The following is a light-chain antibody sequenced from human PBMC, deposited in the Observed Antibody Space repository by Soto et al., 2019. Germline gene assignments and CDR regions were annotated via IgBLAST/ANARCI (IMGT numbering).Light chain of an antibody. V-gene: IGLV2-14*01. CDR3: SSYTSSSTLV. CDR1: SSDVGGYNY. CDR2: EVS. Sequence: QSALTQPASVSGSPGQSITISCTGTSSDVGGYNYVSWYQQHPGKAPKLMIYEVSNRPSGVSSRFSGSKSGNTASLTISGLQAEDESDYYCSSYTSSSTLVFGTGTKVNVL. J-gene: IGLJ1*01.